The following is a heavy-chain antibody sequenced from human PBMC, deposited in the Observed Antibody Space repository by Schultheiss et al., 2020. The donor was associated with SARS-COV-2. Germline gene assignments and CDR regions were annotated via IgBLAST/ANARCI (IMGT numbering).Heavy chain of an antibody. V-gene: IGHV4-59*01. CDR2: IYYSGST. CDR3: AREGSGSIGY. D-gene: IGHD3-22*01. Sequence: SQTLSLTCTVSGGSISSYYWSWIRQPPGKGLEWIGYIYYSGSTNYNPSLKSRVTISVDTSKNQFSLKLSSVTAADTAVYYCAREGSGSIGYWGQGTLVTVSS. CDR1: GGSISSYY. J-gene: IGHJ4*02.